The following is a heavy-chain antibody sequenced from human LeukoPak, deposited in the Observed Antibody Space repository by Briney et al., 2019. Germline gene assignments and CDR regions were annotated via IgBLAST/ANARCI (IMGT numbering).Heavy chain of an antibody. Sequence: PSETLSLTCTVSGGSISSSSYYWGWIRQPPGKGLEWIGSIYYSGSTYYNPSLKSRVTISVDTSKNQFSLKLSSVTAADTAVYYCARARITVAGNDGYYFDYWGQGTLVTVSS. J-gene: IGHJ4*02. V-gene: IGHV4-39*07. D-gene: IGHD6-19*01. CDR3: ARARITVAGNDGYYFDY. CDR2: IYYSGST. CDR1: GGSISSSSYY.